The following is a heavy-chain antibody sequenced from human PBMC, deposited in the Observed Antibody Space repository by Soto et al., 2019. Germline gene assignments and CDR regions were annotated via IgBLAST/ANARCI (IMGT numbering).Heavy chain of an antibody. CDR1: GFTFDNCA. V-gene: IGHV3-9*01. CDR3: VQGRYPTMATPLDH. Sequence: HPVGSLRLSCSASGFTFDNCAMHWVRQAPGKGLEWVSGISWDSTTVGYADSVKGRFTISRDDAKNSLYLQMNSLRREDTALYYCVQGRYPTMATPLDHWGQGTLVTVSS. J-gene: IGHJ5*02. D-gene: IGHD1-1*01. CDR2: ISWDSTTV.